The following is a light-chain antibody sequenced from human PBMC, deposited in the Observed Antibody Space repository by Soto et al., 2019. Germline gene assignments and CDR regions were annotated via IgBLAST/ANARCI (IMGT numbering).Light chain of an antibody. CDR1: SSNIGSNY. V-gene: IGLV1-47*01. J-gene: IGLJ1*01. CDR2: RNN. CDR3: AAWDDSLGGFYV. Sequence: QSVLTQPPSASGTPGQRVTISCSGSSSNIGSNYVYWYQQLPGTAPTNLLYRNNQRPSGVPDRFSGSKSGTSASLVVSGLRSVDEAEYSCAAWDDSLGGFYVFGTGTKVTVL.